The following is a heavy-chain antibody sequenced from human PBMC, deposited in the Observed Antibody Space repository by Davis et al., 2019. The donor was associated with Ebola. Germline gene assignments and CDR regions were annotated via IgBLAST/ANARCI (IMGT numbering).Heavy chain of an antibody. Sequence: GESLKISCAASGFTFSSYAMHWVRQASGKGLERVGRIRSKANSYATAYAASVKGRFTISRDDSKNTAYLQMNSLKTEDTAVYYCTTYIVVVPAGGMDVWGQGTTVTVSS. CDR3: TTYIVVVPAGGMDV. V-gene: IGHV3-73*01. CDR1: GFTFSSYA. D-gene: IGHD2-2*01. J-gene: IGHJ6*02. CDR2: IRSKANSYAT.